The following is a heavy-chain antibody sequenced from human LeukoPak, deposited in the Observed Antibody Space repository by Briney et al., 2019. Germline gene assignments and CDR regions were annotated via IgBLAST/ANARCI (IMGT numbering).Heavy chain of an antibody. CDR2: IYRGGST. J-gene: IGHJ4*02. CDR1: GFTVSSNY. D-gene: IGHD1-1*01. Sequence: PGGSLRLSCAASGFTVSSNYVSWVRQAPGKGLEWVSTIYRGGSTYYADSVKGRFTTSRDNSKNTVYLQINTLRVEDTAVYYCARGGLETAVKYFFDYWGQGTLITVSS. CDR3: ARGGLETAVKYFFDY. V-gene: IGHV3-66*01.